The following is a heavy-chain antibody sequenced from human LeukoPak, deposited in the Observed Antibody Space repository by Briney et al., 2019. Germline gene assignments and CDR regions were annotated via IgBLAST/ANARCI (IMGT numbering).Heavy chain of an antibody. J-gene: IGHJ3*02. V-gene: IGHV1-2*06. CDR3: ARAGVWDYSDTSGYHNGAFDI. CDR1: GYTFTNYG. D-gene: IGHD3-22*01. CDR2: INPNSGGT. Sequence: ASVKVSCKTSGYTFTNYGINWVRQAPGQGLEWMGRINPNSGGTNYAQKFQGRVTMTRDTSISTAYMELSRLRSDDTALYYCARAGVWDYSDTSGYHNGAFDIWGQGTMVTVSS.